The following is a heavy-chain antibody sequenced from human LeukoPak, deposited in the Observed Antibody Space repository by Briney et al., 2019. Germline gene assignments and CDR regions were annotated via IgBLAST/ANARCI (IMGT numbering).Heavy chain of an antibody. D-gene: IGHD4-17*01. Sequence: ASVKVSCKASGYTFTGYYMHWVRQAPGQGLEWMGWINPNSGGTNYAQKFQGRVTMTRDTSISTAYMELSRLRSDDTAVYYCARGPTRTGEYFQHWGQGTLVTVSS. V-gene: IGHV1-2*02. CDR2: INPNSGGT. J-gene: IGHJ1*01. CDR3: ARGPTRTGEYFQH. CDR1: GYTFTGYY.